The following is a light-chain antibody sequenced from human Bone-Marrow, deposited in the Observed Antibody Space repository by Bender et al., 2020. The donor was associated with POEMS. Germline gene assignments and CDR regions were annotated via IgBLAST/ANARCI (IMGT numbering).Light chain of an antibody. J-gene: IGLJ3*02. CDR2: ANN. CDR1: SSNIGAGYD. V-gene: IGLV1-40*01. CDR3: SSWDDSLSGWV. Sequence: QSVLTQPPSVSEAPGQRVTISCTGSSSNIGAGYDVHWYQQLPGTAPKLLIYANNNRPSGVPDRFSGSKSGTSASLAISDIQSEDEGDYYCSSWDDSLSGWVFGGGTKLTVL.